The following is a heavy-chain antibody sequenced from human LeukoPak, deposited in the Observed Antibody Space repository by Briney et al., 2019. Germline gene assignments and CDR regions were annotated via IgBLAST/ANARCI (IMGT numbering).Heavy chain of an antibody. CDR2: ISPSSRFA. V-gene: IGHV3-11*05. J-gene: IGHJ4*02. CDR1: GFIFNDYY. D-gene: IGHD3-22*01. CDR3: ARDDSSGSHFDS. Sequence: GGSLRLSCVTSGFIFNDYYMSWIRQAPGKGLEWISYISPSSRFANYAESIKGRFTTSRDNAKNSLFLHMNSLGAGDTAMYYCARDDSSGSHFDSWGQGTLVTVSS.